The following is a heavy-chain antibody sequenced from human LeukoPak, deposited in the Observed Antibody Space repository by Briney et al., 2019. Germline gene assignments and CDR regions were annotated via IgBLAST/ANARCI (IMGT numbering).Heavy chain of an antibody. J-gene: IGHJ4*02. Sequence: SDTLSLTCTVSVRSISSSANFWGSVPHPPGRGLEWIASTYYSRNTYYNPSLKSRVTISVDTSKNQFSLKLSSVTAGDTAVYYCARHEEEDGYNAKTFDYWGQGTLVTVSS. CDR1: VRSISSSANF. V-gene: IGHV4-39*01. D-gene: IGHD5-24*01. CDR3: ARHEEEDGYNAKTFDY. CDR2: TYYSRNT.